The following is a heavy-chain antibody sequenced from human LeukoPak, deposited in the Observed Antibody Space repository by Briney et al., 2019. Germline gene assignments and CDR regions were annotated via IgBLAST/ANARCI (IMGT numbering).Heavy chain of an antibody. J-gene: IGHJ4*02. CDR3: ARVGSGYDFFDY. Sequence: SETLSLTCAVYGGSFSGYYWSWIRQPPGKGLEWIGEINHSGGTNYNPSLKSRVTISVDTSKNQFSLKLNFVTAADTAVYYCARVGSGYDFFDYWGQGTLVTVSS. CDR1: GGSFSGYY. CDR2: INHSGGT. V-gene: IGHV4-34*01. D-gene: IGHD3/OR15-3a*01.